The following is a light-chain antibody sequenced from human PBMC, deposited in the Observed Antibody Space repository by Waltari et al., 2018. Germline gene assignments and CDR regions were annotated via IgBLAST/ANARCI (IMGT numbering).Light chain of an antibody. V-gene: IGLV2-14*03. CDR1: SSDVGDYNF. CDR3: SSYTSSGTLV. Sequence: QSALTQPASVSGSPGQSITIPCTGTSSDVGDYNFVSWYQQHPGKAPKLIIYDVTNRPSGVSYRFSGSKSGNTASLTISGLQPEDEADYYCSSYTSSGTLVFGGGTKLTVL. J-gene: IGLJ2*01. CDR2: DVT.